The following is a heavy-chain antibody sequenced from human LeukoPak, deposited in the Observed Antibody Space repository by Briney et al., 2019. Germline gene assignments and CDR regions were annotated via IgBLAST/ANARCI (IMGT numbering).Heavy chain of an antibody. CDR2: INPNSGGT. CDR3: ARDDSSSSGIFDY. V-gene: IGHV1-2*04. CDR1: GYTFTGYY. J-gene: IGHJ4*02. Sequence: ASVKVSCKASGYTFTGYYMHWVQQAPGQGLEWMGWINPNSGGTNYAQKFQGWVTMTRDTSITTAYMELSRLRSDDTAVYYCARDDSSSSGIFDYWGQGTLVTVSS. D-gene: IGHD6-6*01.